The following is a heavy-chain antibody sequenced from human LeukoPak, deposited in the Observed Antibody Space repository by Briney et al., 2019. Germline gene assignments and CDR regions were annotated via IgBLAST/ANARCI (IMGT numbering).Heavy chain of an antibody. J-gene: IGHJ6*02. Sequence: SVKVSCKASGYAFTSYSMYWVRQAPGQGLEWMGGIIPIFGTANYAQKFQGRVTITADESTSTAYMELSSLRSEDTAVYYCASQAYYYDSSGDDTNYYYYGMDVWGQGTTVTVSS. CDR1: GYAFTSYS. CDR2: IIPIFGTA. D-gene: IGHD3-22*01. V-gene: IGHV1-69*13. CDR3: ASQAYYYDSSGDDTNYYYYGMDV.